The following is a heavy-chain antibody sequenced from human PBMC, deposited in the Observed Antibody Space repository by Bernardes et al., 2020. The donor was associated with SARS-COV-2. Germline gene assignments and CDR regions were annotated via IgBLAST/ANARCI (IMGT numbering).Heavy chain of an antibody. Sequence: GGSLRLSCAASGFTFSAYGMSWVRQAPGKGLEWVSGISGSGGSTYYADSVEGRFTISRDNSRDTLYRQMNSLRAEETAVYYCAKDFGTIVSSKPFQHWGQCTLVTVSS. CDR3: AKDFGTIVSSKPFQH. CDR1: GFTFSAYG. J-gene: IGHJ1*01. CDR2: ISGSGGST. V-gene: IGHV3-23*01. D-gene: IGHD3-3*01.